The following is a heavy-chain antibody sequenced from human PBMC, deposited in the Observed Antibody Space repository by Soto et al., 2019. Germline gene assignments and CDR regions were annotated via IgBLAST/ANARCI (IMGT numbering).Heavy chain of an antibody. D-gene: IGHD4-17*01. V-gene: IGHV4-31*03. CDR3: AGDLTTVTRYAP. CDR2: IYYSGST. J-gene: IGHJ6*03. CDR1: GGSISSGGYY. Sequence: QVQLQESGPGLVKPSQTLSLTCTVSGGSISSGGYYWSWIRQHPGKGLEWIGYIYYSGSTHYNPSLKSRVTISVDTSRNQIALKLSSVTTTDTTVYYSAGDLTTVTRYAPGGKVTMIPDSS.